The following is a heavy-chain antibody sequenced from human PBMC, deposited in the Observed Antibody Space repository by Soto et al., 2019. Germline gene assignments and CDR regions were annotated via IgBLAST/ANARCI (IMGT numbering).Heavy chain of an antibody. V-gene: IGHV1-3*04. CDR3: GREPLCGDKGYGNYFDP. D-gene: IGHD2-21*01. Sequence: ASVKVSCKASGYTFTPYPIHWVRQAPGQGLEWMGWINIGNGNTQYSENFQGRVTITKDTSATTVYMELSSLRSEDTAIYYCGREPLCGDKGYGNYFDPWGHRTSDTVSS. CDR1: GYTFTPYP. CDR2: INIGNGNT. J-gene: IGHJ5*02.